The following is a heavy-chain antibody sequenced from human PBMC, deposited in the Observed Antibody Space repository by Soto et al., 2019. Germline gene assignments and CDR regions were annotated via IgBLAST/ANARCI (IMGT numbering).Heavy chain of an antibody. CDR2: IYPGDSDT. CDR1: GYSFASYW. V-gene: IGHV5-51*01. D-gene: IGHD3-10*01. CDR3: ARTPDTVTIFHSLVYFDY. Sequence: PRESLKISCKGSGYSFASYWIGWVRQMPGKGLEWMGIIYPGDSDTRYSPSFQGQVTISADKSISTAYPQWSSLKASDTAMYYCARTPDTVTIFHSLVYFDYWGQGTLVTVSS. J-gene: IGHJ4*02.